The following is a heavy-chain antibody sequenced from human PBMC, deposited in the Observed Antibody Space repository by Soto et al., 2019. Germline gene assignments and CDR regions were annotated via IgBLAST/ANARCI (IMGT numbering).Heavy chain of an antibody. CDR1: GYTFTSYG. CDR3: ARDLIAVAGTKYYYYGMDV. D-gene: IGHD6-19*01. J-gene: IGHJ6*02. Sequence: ASVKVSCKASGYTFTSYGISWVRQAPGQGLEWMGWISAYNYNTNYAQKFQGRVTMTIEMSTSTTYMELRSLRTDDTAKYYCARDLIAVAGTKYYYYGMDVWGQGTTVTVSS. CDR2: ISAYNYNT. V-gene: IGHV1-18*01.